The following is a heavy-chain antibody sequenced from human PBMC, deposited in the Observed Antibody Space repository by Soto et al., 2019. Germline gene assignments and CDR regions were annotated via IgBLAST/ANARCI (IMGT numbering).Heavy chain of an antibody. J-gene: IGHJ4*02. CDR1: GGSFSGYY. CDR2: INHSGST. D-gene: IGHD3-3*01. Sequence: QVQLQQWGAGLLKPSETLSLTCAVYGGSFSGYYWSWIRQPPGKGLEWIGEINHSGSTNYNPSLKGRVTLSVDTSKNQFSLKLSSVTAADTAVYYCARRALWSGYYTLGYWGQGTLVTVSS. V-gene: IGHV4-34*01. CDR3: ARRALWSGYYTLGY.